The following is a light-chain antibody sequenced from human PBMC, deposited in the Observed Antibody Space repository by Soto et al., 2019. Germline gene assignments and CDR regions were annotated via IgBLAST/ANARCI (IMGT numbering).Light chain of an antibody. V-gene: IGKV3-15*01. CDR1: QSVSSN. CDR3: QQYNNWT. Sequence: EIVMTQSPATLSVSPGERATLSCRASQSVSSNLAWYQQKPGQAPRLLIYGASTRATGIPARFSGSGSGTEFPLTISSLQSEDVAVYYCQQYNNWTFGKGTKVDIK. CDR2: GAS. J-gene: IGKJ1*01.